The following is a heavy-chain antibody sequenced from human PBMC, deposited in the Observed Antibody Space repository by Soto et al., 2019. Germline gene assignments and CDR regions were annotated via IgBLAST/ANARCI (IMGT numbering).Heavy chain of an antibody. V-gene: IGHV3-23*01. CDR2: ISGSGGST. J-gene: IGHJ3*02. CDR1: GFTFSSYA. CDR3: AKDINGSGCYWPPCDAFDI. D-gene: IGHD2-21*02. Sequence: GGSLRLSCAASGFTFSSYAMSWVRQAPGKGLEWVSAISGSGGSTYYADSVKGRFTISRDNSKNTLYLQMNSLRAEDTAVYYCAKDINGSGCYWPPCDAFDIWGQGTMVTVSS.